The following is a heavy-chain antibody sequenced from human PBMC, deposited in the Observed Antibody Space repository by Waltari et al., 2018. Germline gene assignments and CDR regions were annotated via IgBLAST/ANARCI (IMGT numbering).Heavy chain of an antibody. D-gene: IGHD3-3*01. Sequence: QVQLVQCGAEVKKPGDSVKGCCKASGGTFSSNAIRWVRQAPGQGLEWRGGIIPIFGTANYAQKFQGRVTITADESTSTAYMELSSLRSEDTAVYYCARDGAKSGYSSYYYYMDVWGKGTTVTVSS. J-gene: IGHJ6*03. CDR1: GGTFSSNA. CDR3: ARDGAKSGYSSYYYYMDV. CDR2: IIPIFGTA. V-gene: IGHV1-69*12.